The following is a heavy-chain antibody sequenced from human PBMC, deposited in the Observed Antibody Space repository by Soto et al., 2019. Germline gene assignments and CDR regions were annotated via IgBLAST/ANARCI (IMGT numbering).Heavy chain of an antibody. CDR2: IDPSDSYT. V-gene: IGHV5-10-1*01. Sequence: PGESLKISCKGSGYSFTTYWISWVRQMSGKGLEWMGRIDPSDSYTNYSPSFQGHVTISADKSISTAYLQWSSLKASDTAMYYCARLGIAAAGNPGPWGQGTLVTVSS. J-gene: IGHJ5*02. CDR3: ARLGIAAAGNPGP. D-gene: IGHD6-13*01. CDR1: GYSFTTYW.